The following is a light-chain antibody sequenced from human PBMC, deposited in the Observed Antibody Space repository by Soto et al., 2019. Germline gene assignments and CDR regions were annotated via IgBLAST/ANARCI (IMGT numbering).Light chain of an antibody. CDR3: SSYTSSSTLSTYV. J-gene: IGLJ1*01. Sequence: QSALTQPASMSGSPGQSITISCTGTSSDVGGHNYVSWYQHHPGKAPKLMIYDVSNRPSGVSNRFSGSKSGNTASLIISGLQAEDEADYYCSSYTSSSTLSTYVFGTGTKVTVL. CDR1: SSDVGGHNY. CDR2: DVS. V-gene: IGLV2-14*03.